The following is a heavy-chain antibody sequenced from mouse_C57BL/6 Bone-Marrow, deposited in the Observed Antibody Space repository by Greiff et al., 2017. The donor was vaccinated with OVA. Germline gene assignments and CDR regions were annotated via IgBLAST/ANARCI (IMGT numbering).Heavy chain of an antibody. J-gene: IGHJ4*01. CDR1: GYTFTSYW. V-gene: IGHV1-64*01. CDR3: AREKAYYSNLYAMDY. D-gene: IGHD2-5*01. CDR2: IHPNSGST. Sequence: QVQLQQPGAELVKPGASVKLSCKASGYTFTSYWMHWVKQRPGPGLEWIGMIHPNSGSTNYNEKFKSKATLTVDKSSSTAYMQLSSLTSEDSAVYYCAREKAYYSNLYAMDYWGQGTSVTVSS.